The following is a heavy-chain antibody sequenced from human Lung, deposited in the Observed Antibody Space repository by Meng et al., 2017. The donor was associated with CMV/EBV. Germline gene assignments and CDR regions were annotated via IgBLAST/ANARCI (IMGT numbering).Heavy chain of an antibody. D-gene: IGHD1-26*01. Sequence: QVQVEESGQGLGKPSGTLSLSCGVSGVSISINSRGTWVRQPPGKGLEWIGDIDDSGSTNYNPSLNSRISISLDKSKNHFSLKVNSVTAADTAVYYCARGKQDAWELLAYWGQGALVTVSS. V-gene: IGHV4-4*02. CDR3: ARGKQDAWELLAY. CDR2: IDDSGST. J-gene: IGHJ4*02. CDR1: GVSISINSR.